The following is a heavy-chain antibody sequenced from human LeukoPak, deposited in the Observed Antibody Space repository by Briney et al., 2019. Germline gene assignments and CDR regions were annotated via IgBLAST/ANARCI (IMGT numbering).Heavy chain of an antibody. Sequence: GSSVKVSCKASGGTFSSYAISWVRQAPGQGLEWMGGIIPIFGTANYAQKFQGRVTITADESTSTAYMELSSLRSEDTAVYYCAVNEAYGYCSSTCEGYFDYWGQGTLVTVSS. D-gene: IGHD2-2*01. J-gene: IGHJ4*02. CDR2: IIPIFGTA. CDR3: AVNEAYGYCSSTCEGYFDY. V-gene: IGHV1-69*01. CDR1: GGTFSSYA.